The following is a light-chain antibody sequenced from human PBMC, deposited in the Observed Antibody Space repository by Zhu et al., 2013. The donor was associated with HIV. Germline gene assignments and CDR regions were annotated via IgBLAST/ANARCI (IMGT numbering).Light chain of an antibody. CDR2: GAS. Sequence: EIVLTQSPGTLSVSPGTRATLYCRASQTISNNFLAWYQQRPGQAPRLLIYGASTRASGIPDRFSAGGSGTDFTLTISRLEPEDFAVYYCQQYGSSPITFGQGTRLEIK. V-gene: IGKV3-20*01. J-gene: IGKJ5*01. CDR1: QTISNNF. CDR3: QQYGSSPIT.